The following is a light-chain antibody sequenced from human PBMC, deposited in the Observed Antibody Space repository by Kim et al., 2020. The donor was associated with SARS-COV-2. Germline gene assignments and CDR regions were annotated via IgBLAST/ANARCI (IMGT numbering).Light chain of an antibody. CDR2: AAS. CDR3: QQSYITPFT. Sequence: AIRLTQSPSSFSASTGDRVTITCRASQGINSYLAWYQQKPGKAPNLLIYAASTLQSGVPSRFSGSGSETDFTLTISSLQPEDFATYFCQQSYITPFTFGPGTKVDIK. CDR1: QGINSY. J-gene: IGKJ3*01. V-gene: IGKV1-8*01.